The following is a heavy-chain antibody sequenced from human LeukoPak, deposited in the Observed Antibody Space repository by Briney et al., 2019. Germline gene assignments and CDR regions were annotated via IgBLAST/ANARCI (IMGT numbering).Heavy chain of an antibody. CDR3: ARGFGSSSYYYGMDV. V-gene: IGHV3-53*01. J-gene: IGHJ6*02. CDR2: IYSGDST. Sequence: GGSLRLSCAVSGFPVSTIYMSWVRQAPGKGLEWVSIIYSGDSTYYADSVKGRFTISRDNSKNTLYLQMNSLRAEDTAVYYCARGFGSSSYYYGMDVWGQGTTVIISS. CDR1: GFPVSTIY. D-gene: IGHD6-6*01.